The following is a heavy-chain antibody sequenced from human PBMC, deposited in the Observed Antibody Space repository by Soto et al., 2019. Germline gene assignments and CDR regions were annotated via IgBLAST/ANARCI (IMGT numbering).Heavy chain of an antibody. Sequence: QVQLVQYGAEVKKHGASVKVSCKASGYTFTGYYLHWVRQAPGQGLEWMGWINPNSGGTNYAQKFQGWVTRTRDTSISTAYLERSRVSSDDTAVYYCARDCIEARGWYFDRWGRGTLVTVS. D-gene: IGHD6-6*01. V-gene: IGHV1-2*04. CDR2: INPNSGGT. CDR3: ARDCIEARGWYFDR. CDR1: GYTFTGYY. J-gene: IGHJ2*01.